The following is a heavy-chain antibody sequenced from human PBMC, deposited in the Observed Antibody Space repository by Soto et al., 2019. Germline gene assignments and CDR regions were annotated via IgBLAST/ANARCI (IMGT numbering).Heavy chain of an antibody. CDR1: GFTFSSYA. CDR2: ISGSGGST. J-gene: IGHJ3*02. D-gene: IGHD4-17*01. Sequence: GGSLRLSCAASGFTFSSYAMSWVRQAPGKGLEWVSAISGSGGSTYYADSVKGRFTISRDNSKNTLYLQMNSLRAEDTAVYYCAKDGPRVMTTVLWHAFDIWGQGTMVTVSS. V-gene: IGHV3-23*01. CDR3: AKDGPRVMTTVLWHAFDI.